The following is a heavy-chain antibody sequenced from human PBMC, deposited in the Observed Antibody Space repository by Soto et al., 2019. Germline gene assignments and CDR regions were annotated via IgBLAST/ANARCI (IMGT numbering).Heavy chain of an antibody. CDR1: GGSISSSSYY. J-gene: IGHJ6*03. CDR3: ARHLTSAAPAYYYYYYMDV. D-gene: IGHD2-2*01. CDR2: IYYSGST. V-gene: IGHV4-39*01. Sequence: QLQLQESGPGLVKPSETLSLTCTVSGGSISSSSYYWGWIRQPPGKGLEWIGSIYYSGSTYYNPSLKSRVTISVDTSKNQFSLKLSSVTAADTAVYYCARHLTSAAPAYYYYYYMDVWGKGTTVTVSS.